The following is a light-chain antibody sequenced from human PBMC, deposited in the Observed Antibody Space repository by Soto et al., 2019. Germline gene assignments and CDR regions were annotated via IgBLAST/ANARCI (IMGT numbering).Light chain of an antibody. CDR3: QQSYSTPRT. Sequence: DIQMTQSPSTLSASVGDRVTITCRASQIISSCLAWYHQKPGKAPTLLIYAASSLQSGATSRFSGSGSGTDFTLTIRSLQPEDFATYYCQQSYSTPRTFGQGTKVDNK. CDR2: AAS. V-gene: IGKV1-39*01. J-gene: IGKJ1*01. CDR1: QIISSC.